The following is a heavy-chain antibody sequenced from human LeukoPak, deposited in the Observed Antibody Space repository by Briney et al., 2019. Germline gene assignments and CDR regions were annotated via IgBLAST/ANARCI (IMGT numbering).Heavy chain of an antibody. CDR3: ASGYNWNYGSAFDI. CDR1: GYTFTGYY. Sequence: GASVKVSCKASGYTFTGYYMHWVRQAPGQGLEWMGWINPNSGGTNYAQKFQGRVTMTRDTSISTAYMELSRLRSDDAAVYYCASGYNWNYGSAFDIWGQGTMVTVSS. J-gene: IGHJ3*02. CDR2: INPNSGGT. D-gene: IGHD1-7*01. V-gene: IGHV1-2*02.